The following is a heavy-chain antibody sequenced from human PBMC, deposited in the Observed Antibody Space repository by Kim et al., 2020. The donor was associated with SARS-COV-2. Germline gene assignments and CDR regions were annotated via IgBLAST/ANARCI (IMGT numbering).Heavy chain of an antibody. D-gene: IGHD3-22*01. Sequence: GGSLRLSCAASGFTFSSYSMNWVRQAPGKGLEWVSSISSSSSYIYYVDSVKGRFTISRDNAKNSLYLQMNSLRAEDTAVYYCARAPPSYDSSGYHYYGMDVWGQGTTVTVSS. CDR1: GFTFSSYS. J-gene: IGHJ6*02. V-gene: IGHV3-21*01. CDR3: ARAPPSYDSSGYHYYGMDV. CDR2: ISSSSSYI.